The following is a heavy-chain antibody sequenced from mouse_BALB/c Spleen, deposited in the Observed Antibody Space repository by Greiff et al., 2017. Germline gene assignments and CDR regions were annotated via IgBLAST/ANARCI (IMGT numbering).Heavy chain of an antibody. CDR2: ISSGGGST. Sequence: EVKLVESGGGLVKPGGSLKLSCAASGFAFSSYDMSWVRQTPEKRLEWVAYISSGGGSTYYPDTVKGRFTISRDNAKNTLYLQMSSLKSEDTAMYYCARHGTTGAMDYWGQGTSVTVSS. V-gene: IGHV5-12-1*01. J-gene: IGHJ4*01. D-gene: IGHD1-1*01. CDR3: ARHGTTGAMDY. CDR1: GFAFSSYD.